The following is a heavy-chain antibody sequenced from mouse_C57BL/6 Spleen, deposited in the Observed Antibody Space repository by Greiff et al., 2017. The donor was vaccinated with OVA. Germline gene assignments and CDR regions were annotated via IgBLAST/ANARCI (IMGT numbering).Heavy chain of an antibody. CDR3: ATYYSNYDDY. Sequence: VQLQQSGPELVKPGASVKISCKASGYTFTDYYMNWVKQSHGKSLEWIGDINPNNGGTSYNQKFKGKATLTVDKSSSTACMELRSLTSEDSAVYYCATYYSNYDDYWGQGTTLTVSS. J-gene: IGHJ2*01. CDR1: GYTFTDYY. V-gene: IGHV1-26*01. D-gene: IGHD2-5*01. CDR2: INPNNGGT.